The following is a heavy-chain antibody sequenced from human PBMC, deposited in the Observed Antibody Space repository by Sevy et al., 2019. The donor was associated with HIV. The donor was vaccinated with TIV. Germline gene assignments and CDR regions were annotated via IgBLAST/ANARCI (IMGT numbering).Heavy chain of an antibody. CDR1: GFTFSNAW. CDR3: SAGVGMSDFDY. Sequence: GGSLRLSCAASGFTFSNAWMSWVRQAPGKGLGWVGRIKSKSDGGTRDFAAPAKGRFIISRDDSKSMLYLQMSSLKTEDTALYYCSAGVGMSDFDYWGRGTQVTVSS. J-gene: IGHJ4*02. V-gene: IGHV3-15*01. CDR2: IKSKSDGGTR. D-gene: IGHD1-26*01.